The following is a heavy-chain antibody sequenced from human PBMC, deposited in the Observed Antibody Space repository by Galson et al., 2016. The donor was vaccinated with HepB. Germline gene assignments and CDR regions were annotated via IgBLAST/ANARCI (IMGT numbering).Heavy chain of an antibody. Sequence: SGAEVKKPGESLTISCKGSGYRFSSYYIAWVRQMPGKGLEWMGIIYPGDSDTRYSPSFQGQVTIPADKSITTAYLQWSSLKASDTAIYYCARSFQAYYFDYWGQGALVTVSS. CDR2: IYPGDSDT. CDR1: GYRFSSYY. J-gene: IGHJ4*02. V-gene: IGHV5-51*01. CDR3: ARSFQAYYFDY.